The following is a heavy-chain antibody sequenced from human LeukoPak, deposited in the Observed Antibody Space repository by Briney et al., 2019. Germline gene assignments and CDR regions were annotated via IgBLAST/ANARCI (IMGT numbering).Heavy chain of an antibody. CDR2: ISYDGSNK. CDR1: GFTFSSYG. D-gene: IGHD6-13*01. V-gene: IGHV3-30*18. Sequence: PGGSLRLSCAASGFTFSSYGMHWVRQAPGKGLEWVAVISYDGSNKYYADSVKGRFTISRDNSKNTLYLQMNSLRAEDTAVYYCAKVAAYSPTPNDYWGQGTLVTVSS. CDR3: AKVAAYSPTPNDY. J-gene: IGHJ4*02.